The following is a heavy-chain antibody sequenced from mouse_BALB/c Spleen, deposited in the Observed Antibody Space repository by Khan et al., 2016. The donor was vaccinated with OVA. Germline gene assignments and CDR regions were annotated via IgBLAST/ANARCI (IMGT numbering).Heavy chain of an antibody. D-gene: IGHD2-10*01. Sequence: VQLKESGPSLVKPSQTLSLTCSVTGDSITSGYWNWIRKFPGNKLEYMGYISYSGSTYYNPSLKSRIAITRETSKNQHYLQLNSMTTDDSATDYCSGTTYYGNYYFDYWGQGTTLTVSA. CDR2: ISYSGST. CDR3: SGTTYYGNYYFDY. V-gene: IGHV3-8*02. J-gene: IGHJ2*01. CDR1: GDSITSGY.